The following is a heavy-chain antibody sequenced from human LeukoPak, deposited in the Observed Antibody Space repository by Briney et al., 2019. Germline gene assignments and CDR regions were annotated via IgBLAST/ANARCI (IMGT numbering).Heavy chain of an antibody. CDR3: AREKPALTYYYDSSGYYYFDY. CDR1: GFTFSSYS. CDR2: ISSSSSYI. Sequence: GGSLRLSCAASGFTFSSYSMNWVRQAPGKGLEWVSSISSSSSYIYYADSVKGRFTISGDNAKNSLYLQMNSLRAEDTAVYYCAREKPALTYYYDSSGYYYFDYWGQGTLVTVSS. J-gene: IGHJ4*02. V-gene: IGHV3-21*01. D-gene: IGHD3-22*01.